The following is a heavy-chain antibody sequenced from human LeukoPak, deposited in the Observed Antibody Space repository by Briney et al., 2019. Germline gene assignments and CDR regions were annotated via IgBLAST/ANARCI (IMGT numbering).Heavy chain of an antibody. CDR3: ARSGDDFWSGYYINWFDP. D-gene: IGHD3-3*01. Sequence: SETLSLACTVSGGSISSYYWSWIRQPAGKGLEWIGRIYTSGSTNYNPSLKSRVTISVDTSKNQFSLKLSSVTAADTAVYYCARSGDDFWSGYYINWFDPWGQGTLVTVSS. CDR1: GGSISSYY. J-gene: IGHJ5*02. V-gene: IGHV4-4*07. CDR2: IYTSGST.